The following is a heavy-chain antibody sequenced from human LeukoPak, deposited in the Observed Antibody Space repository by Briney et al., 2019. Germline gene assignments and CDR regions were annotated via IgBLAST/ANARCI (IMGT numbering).Heavy chain of an antibody. CDR3: AKRAGSAWSAGA. J-gene: IGHJ5*02. V-gene: IGHV3-30*02. Sequence: GGSLRLSCAASGFTLSSYGMHWVRQAPGKGLDWVAYIRNDASNTYYADSVKGRFSISRDNSKNTLYLQMNSLIPEDTAVYYCAKRAGSAWSAGAWGQGTLVTVSS. D-gene: IGHD3-10*01. CDR1: GFTLSSYG. CDR2: IRNDASNT.